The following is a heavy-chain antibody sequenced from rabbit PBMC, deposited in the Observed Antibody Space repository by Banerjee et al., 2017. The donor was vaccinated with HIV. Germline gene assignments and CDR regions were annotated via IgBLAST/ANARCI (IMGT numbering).Heavy chain of an antibody. CDR1: GFSFSSDYD. Sequence: QEQLVESGGDLVQPGASLTLTCTASGFSFSSDYDMWWVRQAPGKGLEWIACIYTGNDGSTYYASWVNGRFTISKTSSTTVTLQMASLTAADTATYFCARENGNGYNVWGQGTLVTVS. D-gene: IGHD6-1*01. CDR2: IYTGNDGST. V-gene: IGHV1S45*01. CDR3: ARENGNGYNV. J-gene: IGHJ3*01.